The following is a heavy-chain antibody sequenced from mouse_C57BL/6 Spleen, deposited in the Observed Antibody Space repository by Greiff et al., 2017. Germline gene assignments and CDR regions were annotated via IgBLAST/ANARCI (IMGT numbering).Heavy chain of an antibody. CDR3: ARESNLWFAY. Sequence: EVQLQESGGGLVKPGGSLKLSCAASGFTFSSYAMSWVRQTPEKRLEWVATISDGGSYTYYPDNVKGRFTISRDNAKNNLYLQMSHLKSEDTAMYYCARESNLWFAYWGQGTLVTVSA. CDR2: ISDGGSYT. CDR1: GFTFSSYA. V-gene: IGHV5-4*01. J-gene: IGHJ3*01. D-gene: IGHD2-5*01.